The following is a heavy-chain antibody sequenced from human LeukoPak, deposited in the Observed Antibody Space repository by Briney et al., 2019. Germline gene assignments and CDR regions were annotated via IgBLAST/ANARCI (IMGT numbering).Heavy chain of an antibody. V-gene: IGHV4-39*07. CDR2: MYFSGST. D-gene: IGHD2/OR15-2a*01. CDR3: ARDAVLLNYYYGMDV. Sequence: SETLSLTCIVSGGSISSSSYYWTWVRQPPGKGLEWIGSMYFSGSTYYNAALKIRLTISVDTSKNQFSLKLSSVTAADTAVYYCARDAVLLNYYYGMDVWGQGTTVIVSS. J-gene: IGHJ6*02. CDR1: GGSISSSSYY.